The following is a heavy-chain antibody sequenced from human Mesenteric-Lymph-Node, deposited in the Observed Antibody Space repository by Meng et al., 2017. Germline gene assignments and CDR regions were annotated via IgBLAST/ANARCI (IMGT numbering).Heavy chain of an antibody. J-gene: IGHJ5*02. CDR2: FFYSGRT. V-gene: IGHV4-39*07. CDR3: ARGEAWFDP. Sequence: SETLSLTCTASGDSISGSGHYWAWLRQPPGKGLEWIGSFFYSGRTYYNPSLRSPFTISVDTSKNQLSLKLTSVTAADTAVYYCARGEAWFDPWGQGTLVTVSS. CDR1: GDSISGSGHY.